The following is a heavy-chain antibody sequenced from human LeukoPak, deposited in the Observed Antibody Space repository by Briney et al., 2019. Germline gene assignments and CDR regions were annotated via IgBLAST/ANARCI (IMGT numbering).Heavy chain of an antibody. V-gene: IGHV4-4*07. CDR1: GGSMSGISYY. Sequence: SETLSLTCIVSGGSMSGISYYWSWIRQPAGKGLEWIGRIYTSGSTNYNPSLKSRVTMSVDTSKNQFSLKLSSVTAADTAVYYCARLVVVPAASAPAGDYYFDYWGQGTLVTVSS. J-gene: IGHJ4*02. D-gene: IGHD2-2*01. CDR2: IYTSGST. CDR3: ARLVVVPAASAPAGDYYFDY.